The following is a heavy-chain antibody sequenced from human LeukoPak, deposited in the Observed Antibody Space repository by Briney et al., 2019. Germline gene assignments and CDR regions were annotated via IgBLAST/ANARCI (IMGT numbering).Heavy chain of an antibody. CDR3: TRVGYIDEGIDY. D-gene: IGHD5-24*01. Sequence: PGGSLRLSCTASGFSFGDYAMTWSRQAPGKGLEWVANIKQDGSKKSYVDSVKGRFTISRDNAKNSLYLQMNSLRAEDTAIYYCTRVGYIDEGIDYWGQGTLVTVSS. CDR1: GFSFGDYA. V-gene: IGHV3-7*04. CDR2: IKQDGSKK. J-gene: IGHJ4*02.